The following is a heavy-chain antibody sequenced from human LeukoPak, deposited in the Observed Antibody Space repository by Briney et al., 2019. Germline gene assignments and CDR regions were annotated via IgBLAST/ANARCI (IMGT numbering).Heavy chain of an antibody. V-gene: IGHV3-21*01. CDR1: GFTFNSYS. J-gene: IGHJ6*02. Sequence: GGSLRLSCAASGFTFNSYSMNRVRQAPGKGLEWVSSISSSSSYIYYADSVKGRFTISRDNAKNSLYLQMNSLRAEDTAVYYCARDETYYDFWSGSHYYGMDVWGQGITVTVSS. CDR3: ARDETYYDFWSGSHYYGMDV. CDR2: ISSSSSYI. D-gene: IGHD3-3*01.